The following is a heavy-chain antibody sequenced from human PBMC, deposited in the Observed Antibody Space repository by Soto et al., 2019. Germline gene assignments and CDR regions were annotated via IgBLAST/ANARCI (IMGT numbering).Heavy chain of an antibody. J-gene: IGHJ2*01. CDR2: IYYSGST. Sequence: SETLSLTCTVSGGSISSYYWSWIRQPPGKGLEWIGYIYYSGSTNYNPSLKSRVTISVDTSKNQFSLKLSSVTAADTAVDYCAREVYWYFDLWGRGTLVTVSS. CDR1: GGSISSYY. V-gene: IGHV4-59*01. CDR3: AREVYWYFDL.